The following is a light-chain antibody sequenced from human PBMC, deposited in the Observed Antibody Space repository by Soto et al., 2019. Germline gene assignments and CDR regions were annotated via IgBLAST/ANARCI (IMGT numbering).Light chain of an antibody. CDR3: HQSDSPPFT. V-gene: IGKV1-39*01. J-gene: IGKJ4*01. CDR1: QHIRTF. Sequence: DIQMTQSPSSLSACVGDRVHISRRASQHIRTFLNWYQQKPGKAPKLLISAASSLQSGVPSRFSGSGSGTYFTLTINSLQPEDFATYYCHQSDSPPFTFGGGTMVEIK. CDR2: AAS.